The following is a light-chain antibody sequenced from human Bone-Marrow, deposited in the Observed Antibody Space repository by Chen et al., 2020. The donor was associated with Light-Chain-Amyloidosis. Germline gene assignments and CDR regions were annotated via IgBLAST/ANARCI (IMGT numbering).Light chain of an antibody. J-gene: IGLJ2*01. CDR1: DLPTKY. CDR2: RDT. V-gene: IGLV3-25*03. CDR3: QSADSRGTYEGI. Sequence: SYELTQPPSVSVSPGQTARITCSGDDLPTKYAYWYQQKPGQAPVLVIHRDTERPSGISERFSCSSSGTTATLTIRGVRAEVEAGSHCQSADSRGTYEGIVGGGTKLTVL.